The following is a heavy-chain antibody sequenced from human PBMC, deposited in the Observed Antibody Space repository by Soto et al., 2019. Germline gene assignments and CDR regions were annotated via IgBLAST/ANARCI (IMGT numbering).Heavy chain of an antibody. Sequence: EVQLVESGGGLVQPGGSLRLSCAASGFTFRSSWMYWVRQTPRKGPVWVSCINGDGSVIYYADSVKGRFTISRDNARDTLYLQMNSLTTEDSAVYYCVRDIRWGQGTLVSVSS. CDR2: INGDGSVI. V-gene: IGHV3-74*01. J-gene: IGHJ4*02. CDR1: GFTFRSSW. CDR3: VRDIR.